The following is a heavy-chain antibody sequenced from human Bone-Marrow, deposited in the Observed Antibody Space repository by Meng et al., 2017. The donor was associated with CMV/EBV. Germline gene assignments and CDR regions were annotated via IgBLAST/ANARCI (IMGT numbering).Heavy chain of an antibody. CDR3: ARGGVQWDFWSGYYENNWFDP. V-gene: IGHV4-59*01. J-gene: IGHJ5*02. D-gene: IGHD3-3*01. CDR2: IYYSGST. CDR1: GGSISSYY. Sequence: SETLSLTCTVSGGSISSYYWSWIRQPPGKGLEWIGYIYYSGSTNYNPSLKSRVTISVDTSKNQFSLKLSSVTAADTAVYYCARGGVQWDFWSGYYENNWFDPWGQGTLGTVSS.